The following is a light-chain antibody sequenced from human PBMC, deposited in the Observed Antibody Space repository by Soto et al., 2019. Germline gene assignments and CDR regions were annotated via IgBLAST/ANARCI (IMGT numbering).Light chain of an antibody. V-gene: IGKV3-20*01. Sequence: IVLTQSPGTLSLSPGERATLSCRASQTGSNNFLAWYQEKPGRGPRLLIYGASTRATGIPDRFSGSGSGTDFTLPSSRLDPEDFAVYYCRQYGRSLELAVGGGTKVEIK. CDR2: GAS. CDR3: RQYGRSLELA. J-gene: IGKJ4*01. CDR1: QTGSNNF.